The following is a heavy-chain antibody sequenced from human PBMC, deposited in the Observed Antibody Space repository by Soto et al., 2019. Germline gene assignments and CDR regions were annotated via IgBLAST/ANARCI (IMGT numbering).Heavy chain of an antibody. Sequence: EVLLVESGGGLVQPGGSLKLSCAASGFVFKDSSIHWVRQASGKGLEWVGRIRDRAFSYATAYAASVKVRFTISRDDSTNTAYLQMNSLKPEDTAIYYCTRLISAAPDYWGQGTLVTVSS. CDR2: IRDRAFSYAT. J-gene: IGHJ4*02. V-gene: IGHV3-73*01. CDR1: GFVFKDSS. D-gene: IGHD3-10*01. CDR3: TRLISAAPDY.